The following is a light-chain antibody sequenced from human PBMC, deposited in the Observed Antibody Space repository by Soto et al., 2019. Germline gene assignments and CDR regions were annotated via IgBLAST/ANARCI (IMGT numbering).Light chain of an antibody. V-gene: IGKV3-11*01. CDR3: QQRTNWSWT. CDR2: DVS. Sequence: DNVLAQSPATLYLSPGERATLSCRASQSLDSSLAWFQQKPGQAPRLLIYDVSYRASGIPARFSGSGSGTDFTLTISSLEPEDFAVYYCQQRTNWSWTFGQGTRWIS. CDR1: QSLDSS. J-gene: IGKJ1*01.